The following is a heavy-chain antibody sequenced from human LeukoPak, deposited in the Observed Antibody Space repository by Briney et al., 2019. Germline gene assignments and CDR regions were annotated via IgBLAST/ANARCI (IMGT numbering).Heavy chain of an antibody. D-gene: IGHD5-12*01. CDR1: GGSISSSSYY. CDR2: IYYTGST. J-gene: IGHJ4*02. V-gene: IGHV4-39*07. Sequence: SETLSLTCTVSGGSISSSSYYWVWIRQPPGKGLEWIGSIYYTGSTYYNPSLKSRVTVSVDTSKNQFSLKLSSVTAADTAVYFCARDSIVATQLFDYWGQGTLVTVSS. CDR3: ARDSIVATQLFDY.